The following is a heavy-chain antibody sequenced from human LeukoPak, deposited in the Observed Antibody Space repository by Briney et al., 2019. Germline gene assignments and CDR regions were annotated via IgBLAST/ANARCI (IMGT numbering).Heavy chain of an antibody. Sequence: SETLSLTCTVSGDSISSYYWSWIRQPPGKGLEWIGYIYYTGSTNYNPSLKSRVTVSVDTSRNQFSLKLRPVTAADTAVYYCARGVVIAPQTFDYWGQGTLVTVSS. CDR2: IYYTGST. V-gene: IGHV4-59*01. CDR1: GDSISSYY. J-gene: IGHJ4*02. CDR3: ARGVVIAPQTFDY. D-gene: IGHD2-21*01.